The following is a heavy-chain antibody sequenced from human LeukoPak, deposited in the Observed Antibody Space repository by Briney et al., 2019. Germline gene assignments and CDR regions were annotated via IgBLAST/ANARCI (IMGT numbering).Heavy chain of an antibody. CDR3: ARVRGGSGWSTYYYYGMDV. Sequence: GGSLRLSCAASGFTFSSYGMHWVRQAPGKGLEWVALISYDGSNKYHADSVKGRFTISRDNSKNTLYLQMNSLRSEDTAVYYCARVRGGSGWSTYYYYGMDVWGKGTTVTVSS. V-gene: IGHV3-30*03. J-gene: IGHJ6*04. CDR2: ISYDGSNK. D-gene: IGHD6-19*01. CDR1: GFTFSSYG.